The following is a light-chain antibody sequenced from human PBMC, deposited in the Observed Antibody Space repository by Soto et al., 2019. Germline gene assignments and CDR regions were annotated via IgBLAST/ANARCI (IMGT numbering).Light chain of an antibody. CDR1: QSLLHSDGRNY. Sequence: DIVLTQSPLSLPVTPGEPASISCRSSQSLLHSDGRNYLDWYVHKPGQSPQLLIYLGSIRPSGVTDRLSGSGSGTDFTLRISRVEAADVGVYYCVQDLQSPFAFGPGTTVDIK. J-gene: IGKJ3*01. CDR3: VQDLQSPFA. V-gene: IGKV2-28*01. CDR2: LGS.